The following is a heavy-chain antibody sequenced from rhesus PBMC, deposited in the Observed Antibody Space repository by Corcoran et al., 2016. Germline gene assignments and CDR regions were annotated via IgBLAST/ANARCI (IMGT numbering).Heavy chain of an antibody. J-gene: IGHJ6*01. D-gene: IGHD3-28*01. Sequence: QLQLQESGPGLVKPSETLSLTCAVSGGSISSNYWSWIRQPPGKGREWIGRIAGSGGRPASHPALKRLVAVSTATSKNQFSLNLSSVTAADTAVYYCVGRSGYYTESYGLDSWGQGVVVTVSS. CDR1: GGSISSNY. V-gene: IGHV4-173*01. CDR3: VGRSGYYTESYGLDS. CDR2: IAGSGGRP.